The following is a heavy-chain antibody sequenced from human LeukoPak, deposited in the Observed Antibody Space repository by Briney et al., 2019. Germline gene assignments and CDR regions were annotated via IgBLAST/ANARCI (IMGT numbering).Heavy chain of an antibody. D-gene: IGHD3-3*01. CDR2: IYYSGST. J-gene: IGHJ4*02. CDR1: GGSISSSSYY. V-gene: IGHV4-39*07. Sequence: SETLSLTCTVSGGSISSSSYYWGWIRQPPGKGLEWIGSIYYSGSTYYNPSLKSRVTISVDRSKNQFSLKLSSVTAADTAVYYCARRYDFWSGYYLDYWGQGTLVTVSS. CDR3: ARRYDFWSGYYLDY.